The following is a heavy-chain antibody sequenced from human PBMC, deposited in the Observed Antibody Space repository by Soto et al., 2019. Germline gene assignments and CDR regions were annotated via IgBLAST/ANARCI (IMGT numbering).Heavy chain of an antibody. D-gene: IGHD2-21*01. CDR3: ARGKFGFSYYYYYYLDV. Sequence: QVQLHQWGAGLLKPSETLSLTCAVYDGSFSAYYWTWIRQSPGTGLEWLGEINHSGSTSYNSSLKRRVTISIDTSKYQFSLKLTAVTASDTAVYYCARGKFGFSYYYYYYLDVWGKGTTVTVSS. V-gene: IGHV4-34*01. J-gene: IGHJ6*03. CDR2: INHSGST. CDR1: DGSFSAYY.